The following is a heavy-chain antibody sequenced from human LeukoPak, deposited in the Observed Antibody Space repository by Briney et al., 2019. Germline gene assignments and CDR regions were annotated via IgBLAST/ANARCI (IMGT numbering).Heavy chain of an antibody. CDR1: GGSISSSNW. D-gene: IGHD6-13*01. Sequence: SETLSLTCAVSGGSISSSNWWSWVRQPPGKGLVWIGEIYLSGSTNYNPSLKSRVTISVDKSKNHFSLKLSSVTAADTAVYYCARALGYSSSWNFDYWGQGTLVTVSS. CDR3: ARALGYSSSWNFDY. CDR2: IYLSGST. J-gene: IGHJ4*02. V-gene: IGHV4-4*02.